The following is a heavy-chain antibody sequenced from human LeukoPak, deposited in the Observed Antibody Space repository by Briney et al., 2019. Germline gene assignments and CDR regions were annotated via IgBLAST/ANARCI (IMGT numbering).Heavy chain of an antibody. J-gene: IGHJ4*02. V-gene: IGHV3-30*02. CDR3: AREGYSYGSFDY. CDR2: IRYDGSNK. CDR1: GFTFSSYG. Sequence: GGSLRLSCAASGFTFSSYGMHWVRQAPGKGLEWVAFIRYDGSNKYYADSVKGRFTISRDNSKNTLYLQMNSLRAEDTAVYYCAREGYSYGSFDYWGQGTLVTVSS. D-gene: IGHD5-18*01.